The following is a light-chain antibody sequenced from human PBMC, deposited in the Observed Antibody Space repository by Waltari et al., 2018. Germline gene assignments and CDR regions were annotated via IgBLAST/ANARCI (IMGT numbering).Light chain of an antibody. CDR3: QSYDNNLRAWV. Sequence: YQHSPGTAPKVLIYANESLPSWIPDRVSAAKSGTSASLTITGRQTEDEADYYCQSYDNNLRAWVFGGGTKVTVL. V-gene: IGLV1-40*01. J-gene: IGLJ3*02. CDR2: ANE.